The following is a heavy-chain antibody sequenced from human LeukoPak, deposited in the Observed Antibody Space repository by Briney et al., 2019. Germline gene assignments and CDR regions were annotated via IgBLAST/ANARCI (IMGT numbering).Heavy chain of an antibody. CDR3: AKDIGFSGWHNFDY. D-gene: IGHD6-19*01. V-gene: IGHV3-9*01. Sequence: RPGGSLRLSCAASGFTFDDYTMHWVRQAPGKGLEWVSGISWSSGSIGYADSVRGRFTISRDNAKNSLYLQMNSLRAEDTALYYCAKDIGFSGWHNFDYWGQGTLVTVSS. J-gene: IGHJ4*02. CDR2: ISWSSGSI. CDR1: GFTFDDYT.